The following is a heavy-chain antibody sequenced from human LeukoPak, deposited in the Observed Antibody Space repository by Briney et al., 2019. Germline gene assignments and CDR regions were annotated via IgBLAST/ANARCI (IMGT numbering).Heavy chain of an antibody. CDR1: GGTFSSYA. V-gene: IGHV1-69*05. CDR3: ASTAKRDYGDYGHYYYYYMDV. D-gene: IGHD4-17*01. Sequence: GSSVKVSCKASGGTFSSYAISWVRQAPGQGLEWMGGIIPIFGTANYAQKFQGRVTITTDESKSTAYLALRRLRSEDTAVYYCASTAKRDYGDYGHYYYYYMDVWGKGTTVTVSS. J-gene: IGHJ6*03. CDR2: IIPIFGTA.